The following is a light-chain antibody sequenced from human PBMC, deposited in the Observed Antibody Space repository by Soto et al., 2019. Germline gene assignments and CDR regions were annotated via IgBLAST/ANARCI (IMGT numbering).Light chain of an antibody. J-gene: IGKJ4*01. V-gene: IGKV1-5*01. CDR2: DAS. Sequence: DIQMTQSPSTLSASVGDRVTITCRASQSISSWLAWYQQKPGEAPKLLIYDASNLESGVPSRFSGNGSGTEFTLTISSLQPDEFATYYCQQYNAYSPLTFGGGTKVEI. CDR3: QQYNAYSPLT. CDR1: QSISSW.